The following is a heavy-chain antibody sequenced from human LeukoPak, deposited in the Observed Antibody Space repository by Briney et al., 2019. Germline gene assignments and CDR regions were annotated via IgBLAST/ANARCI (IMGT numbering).Heavy chain of an antibody. CDR3: ARDVYDFWSGSHYGMDV. V-gene: IGHV3-74*01. CDR2: INSDGSST. J-gene: IGHJ6*02. D-gene: IGHD3-3*01. Sequence: GGSLRLSCAASGFTFSSYWMHWVRQAPGKGLVWVSRINSDGSSTSYADSVKGRFTISRDNSKNTLYLQMNSLRAEDTAVYYCARDVYDFWSGSHYGMDVWGQGTTVTVS. CDR1: GFTFSSYW.